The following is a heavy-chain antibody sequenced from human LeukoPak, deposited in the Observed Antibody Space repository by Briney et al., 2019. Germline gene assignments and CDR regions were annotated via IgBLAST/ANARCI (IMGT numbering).Heavy chain of an antibody. J-gene: IGHJ4*02. CDR3: ARDLGAAAEIDY. V-gene: IGHV4-59*01. Sequence: SETLSLPCTVSGGSISSYYWCWIRQPPGKGLEGIGYIYYSGSTNYNPSLRSRVTISEATSKNQYSLKLSSGTAADTAVYYCARDLGAAAEIDYWGQGTLVTVSS. CDR2: IYYSGST. CDR1: GGSISSYY. D-gene: IGHD6-13*01.